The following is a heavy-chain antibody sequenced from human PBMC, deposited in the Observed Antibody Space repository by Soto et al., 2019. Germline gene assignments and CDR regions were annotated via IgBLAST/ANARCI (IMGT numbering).Heavy chain of an antibody. CDR2: ISSSSSYI. CDR3: ARDQGIAAAGTGNDY. J-gene: IGHJ4*02. CDR1: GSTFSSYS. Sequence: TGGSLRLSCAASGSTFSSYSMNWVRQAPGKGLEWVSSISSSSSYIYYADSVKGRFTISRDNAKNSLYLQMNSLRAEDTAVYYCARDQGIAAAGTGNDYWGQGTLVTVSS. V-gene: IGHV3-21*01. D-gene: IGHD6-13*01.